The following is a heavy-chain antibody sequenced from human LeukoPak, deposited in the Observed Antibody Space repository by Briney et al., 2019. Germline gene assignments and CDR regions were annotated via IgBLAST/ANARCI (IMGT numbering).Heavy chain of an antibody. J-gene: IGHJ4*02. Sequence: PGGSLRLSCAASGFTFSNYWMSWVRQAPGKGLEWVAVISYDGSNKYYADSVKGRFTISRDNSKNTLYLQMNSLRAEDTAVYYCARGSGSYREVYYFDYWGQGTLVTVSS. CDR2: ISYDGSNK. CDR3: ARGSGSYREVYYFDY. D-gene: IGHD1-26*01. V-gene: IGHV3-30*03. CDR1: GFTFSNYW.